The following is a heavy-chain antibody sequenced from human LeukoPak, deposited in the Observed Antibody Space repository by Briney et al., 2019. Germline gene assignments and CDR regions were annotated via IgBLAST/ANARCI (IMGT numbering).Heavy chain of an antibody. J-gene: IGHJ4*02. D-gene: IGHD2-2*01. Sequence: GGSLRLSCAASGFTFSNAWMSWVRQAPGKGLEGVGRIKSKTDGGATDYAAPVKGRFTISRDDSKNTLYLQMNSLKTEDTAVYYCTTGYYSRTSCYYFDYWGQGTLVTVSS. V-gene: IGHV3-15*01. CDR3: TTGYYSRTSCYYFDY. CDR1: GFTFSNAW. CDR2: IKSKTDGGAT.